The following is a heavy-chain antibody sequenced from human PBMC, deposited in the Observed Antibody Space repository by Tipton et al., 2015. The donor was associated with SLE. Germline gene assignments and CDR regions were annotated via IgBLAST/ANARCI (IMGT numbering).Heavy chain of an antibody. CDR3: ARGTTTGYTEFDS. CDR2: ISYSGGT. D-gene: IGHD3-9*01. J-gene: IGHJ5*01. CDR1: GFSISSAYF. Sequence: LRLSCSVSGFSISSAYFWGWIRQPPGKGLEFIGTISYSGGTDYNPSLKSRATISKDTSKNHFSLKLDSVTAADTAVYYCARGTTTGYTEFDSWGQGTLVTVSS. V-gene: IGHV4-38-2*02.